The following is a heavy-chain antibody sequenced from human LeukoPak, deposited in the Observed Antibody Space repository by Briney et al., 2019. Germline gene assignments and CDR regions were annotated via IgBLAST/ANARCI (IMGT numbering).Heavy chain of an antibody. CDR3: ARAAAGYYYYYYMDV. CDR2: ITTYNGIT. V-gene: IGHV1-18*01. D-gene: IGHD6-13*01. J-gene: IGHJ6*03. CDR1: GYTFTNYG. Sequence: GASVKVSRKASGYTFTNYGISWVRQAPGQGLEWMGWITTYNGITNYAQKLQGRVTMTTDTSTSTAYMELRSLRSDDTAVYYCARAAAGYYYYYYMDVWGKGTTVTVSS.